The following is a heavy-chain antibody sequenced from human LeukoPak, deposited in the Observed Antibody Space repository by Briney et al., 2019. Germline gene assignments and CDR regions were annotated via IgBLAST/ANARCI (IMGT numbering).Heavy chain of an antibody. CDR3: AKKSPGTTSPYDS. CDR2: IQHDGDTK. CDR1: GFTFSIYG. D-gene: IGHD1-14*01. V-gene: IGHV3-30*02. J-gene: IGHJ4*02. Sequence: GGSLTLSCAASGFTFSIYGMNWVRQAPGKGLEWVAYIQHDGDTKYYVDSVKGRFSISRDNSKNTLYLQMNGLRTEDTAVYYCAKKSPGTTSPYDSWGQGTLVTVSS.